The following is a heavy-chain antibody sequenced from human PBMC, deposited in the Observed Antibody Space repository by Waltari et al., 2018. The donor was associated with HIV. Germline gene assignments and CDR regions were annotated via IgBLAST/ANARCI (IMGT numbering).Heavy chain of an antibody. J-gene: IGHJ3*02. CDR2: ISSSNINT. Sequence: QVQLVPSGAEVKRPGASVQVSCKTSGSTFSSYGTSWVRQAPGQGLEWMGWISSSNINTKYAQNFLGRVTMTTDTSTNTAYLELRSLRSDDTAVYYCVKEGYCSGGSCYSGSLDIWGQGTKVTVSS. D-gene: IGHD2-15*01. CDR1: GSTFSSYG. CDR3: VKEGYCSGGSCYSGSLDI. V-gene: IGHV1-18*01.